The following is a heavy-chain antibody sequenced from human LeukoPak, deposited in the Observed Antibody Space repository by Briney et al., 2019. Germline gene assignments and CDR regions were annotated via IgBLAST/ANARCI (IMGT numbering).Heavy chain of an antibody. Sequence: GGSLRLSCAASGFTFSSYSMNWVRQAPGKGLEWVSSISSSSSYIYYADSVKGRFTISRDNAKNSLYLQMNSLRAEDTAVYYCARDGEIIVGATGGLDYWGQGTLVTVSS. V-gene: IGHV3-21*01. J-gene: IGHJ4*02. CDR3: ARDGEIIVGATGGLDY. D-gene: IGHD1-26*01. CDR1: GFTFSSYS. CDR2: ISSSSSYI.